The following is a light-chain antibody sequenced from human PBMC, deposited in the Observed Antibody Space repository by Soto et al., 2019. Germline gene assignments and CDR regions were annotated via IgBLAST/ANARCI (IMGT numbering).Light chain of an antibody. CDR1: QSISSW. J-gene: IGKJ1*01. CDR2: DAS. CDR3: QQYNSYSWT. V-gene: IGKV1-5*01. Sequence: DIQVTQSHSTLSVSVGDRATITCRASQSISSWLAWYQQKPGKAPKLLIYDASRLESGVPSRISGSGSGTEFTLTISSLQPDDFATYYCQQYNSYSWTFGQGTKVDIK.